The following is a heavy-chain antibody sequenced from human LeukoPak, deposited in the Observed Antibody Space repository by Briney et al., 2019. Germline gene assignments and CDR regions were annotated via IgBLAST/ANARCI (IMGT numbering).Heavy chain of an antibody. Sequence: ASVKVSCKASGYTFTGYYMHWVRQAPGQGLEWMGWINPNSGGTNYAQKFQGRVTITADESTSTAYMELSSLRSEDTAVYYCARDLDPSGYEQYYYMDVWGKGTTVTISS. V-gene: IGHV1-2*02. CDR1: GYTFTGYY. J-gene: IGHJ6*03. D-gene: IGHD5-12*01. CDR3: ARDLDPSGYEQYYYMDV. CDR2: INPNSGGT.